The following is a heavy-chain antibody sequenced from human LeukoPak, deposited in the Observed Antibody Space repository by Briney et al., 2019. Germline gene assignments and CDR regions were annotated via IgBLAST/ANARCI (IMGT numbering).Heavy chain of an antibody. Sequence: PSETLSLTCAVYGGSFSGYYWSWIRQPPGKGLEWIGKINHSGSTNYNPSLKSRVTISVDTSKNQFSLKLSSVTAADTAVYYCARFSSSWYVLDYWGQGTLDTVSS. J-gene: IGHJ4*02. CDR1: GGSFSGYY. CDR3: ARFSSSWYVLDY. V-gene: IGHV4-34*01. D-gene: IGHD6-13*01. CDR2: INHSGST.